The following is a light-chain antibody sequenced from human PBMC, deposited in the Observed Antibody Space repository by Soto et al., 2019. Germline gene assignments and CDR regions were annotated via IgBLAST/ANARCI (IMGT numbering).Light chain of an antibody. CDR2: KAS. CDR1: PSISSW. J-gene: IGKJ1*01. Sequence: DIQMTQSPSTLSASVGDRVTITCRASPSISSWLDWYQQKPGKAPKLLIYKASSLESGVPSRFSGSGSGTEFTLTISSLQPDDFATSYCQQYNSYPTFGQGTKVEIK. CDR3: QQYNSYPT. V-gene: IGKV1-5*03.